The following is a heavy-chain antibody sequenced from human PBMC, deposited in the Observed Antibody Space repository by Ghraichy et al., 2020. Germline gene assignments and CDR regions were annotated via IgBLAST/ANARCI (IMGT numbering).Heavy chain of an antibody. J-gene: IGHJ3*02. CDR3: ATYPDYGLIFAFDI. D-gene: IGHD3-10*01. CDR2: ISGSGGST. CDR1: GFTFSSYA. V-gene: IGHV3-23*01. Sequence: GGSLRLSCAASGFTFSSYAMSWVRQAPGKGLEWVSAISGSGGSTYYADAVKGRFTISRDNSKNTLYLQMNSLRAEDTAVYYCATYPDYGLIFAFDIWGQGTMVTVSS.